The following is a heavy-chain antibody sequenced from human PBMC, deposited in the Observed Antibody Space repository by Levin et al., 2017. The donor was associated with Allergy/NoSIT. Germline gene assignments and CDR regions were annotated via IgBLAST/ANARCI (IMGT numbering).Heavy chain of an antibody. Sequence: KLGESLKISCKTSGFTFAYYGITWVRQAPGQGLEWMGWISAYNGTTKYAQQFQGRVTMTTDTSTNTAYMELKSLRSDDTAVFYCARDTHRYLEGSQNFFFDYWGQGTLVTVSS. J-gene: IGHJ4*02. CDR3: ARDTHRYLEGSQNFFFDY. CDR1: GFTFAYYG. D-gene: IGHD3-3*01. CDR2: ISAYNGTT. V-gene: IGHV1-18*01.